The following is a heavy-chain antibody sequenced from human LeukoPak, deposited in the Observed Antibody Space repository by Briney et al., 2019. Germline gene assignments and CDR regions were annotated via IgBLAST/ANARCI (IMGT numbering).Heavy chain of an antibody. Sequence: SETLSLTCTVSGYSISSGYYWGWIRQPPGKGLEWIGSIYHSGSTNYNPSLKSRVTISVDKSKNQFSLKLSSVTAADTAVYSCARKNIPSPRIRYSSDWNGRAFDYWGQGTLVTVSS. D-gene: IGHD6-25*01. CDR2: IYHSGST. V-gene: IGHV4-38-2*02. CDR1: GYSISSGYY. J-gene: IGHJ4*02. CDR3: ARKNIPSPRIRYSSDWNGRAFDY.